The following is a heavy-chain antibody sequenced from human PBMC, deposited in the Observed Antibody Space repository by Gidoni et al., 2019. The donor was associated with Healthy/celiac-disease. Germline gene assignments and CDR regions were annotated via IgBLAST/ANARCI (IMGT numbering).Heavy chain of an antibody. CDR1: GFTFSDYG. D-gene: IGHD4-17*01. CDR2: INWNGGST. Sequence: EVQLVESGGGVVRPGGSLRLPCAASGFTFSDYGMSWVRQAPGKGLEWVSGINWNGGSTGYADSVKGRFTISRDNAKNSLYLQMNSLRAEDTALYYCARDHSRGSYGDYDYWGQGTLVTVSS. V-gene: IGHV3-20*04. J-gene: IGHJ4*02. CDR3: ARDHSRGSYGDYDY.